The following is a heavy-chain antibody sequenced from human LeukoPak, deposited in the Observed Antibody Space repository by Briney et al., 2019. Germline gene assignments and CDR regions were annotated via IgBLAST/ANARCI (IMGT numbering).Heavy chain of an antibody. Sequence: SETLSLTCTVSGGSISTYSWNWIRQPAGKGLEWIGGIFASGSTKYNPSLKSRVTMSVETSKNQFSLKLSSVTAADTAVYYCARMSYWPGARTINAFDIWGQGTMVTVSS. D-gene: IGHD1-26*01. J-gene: IGHJ3*02. CDR1: GGSISTYS. CDR2: IFASGST. CDR3: ARMSYWPGARTINAFDI. V-gene: IGHV4-4*07.